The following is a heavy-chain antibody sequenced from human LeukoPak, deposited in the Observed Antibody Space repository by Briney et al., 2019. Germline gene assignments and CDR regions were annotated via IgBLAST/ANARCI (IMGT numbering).Heavy chain of an antibody. J-gene: IGHJ4*02. CDR2: ISSSGSTI. V-gene: IGHV3-48*03. CDR1: GFTFSSYE. CDR3: ARGSGIYAY. D-gene: IGHD5-12*01. Sequence: GGSLRLSCAASGFTFSSYEMNWVRQAPGKGREWVSYISSSGSTIYYTDSVKGRLTISRDNAKNSLYLQMKSLGAEDTAVYYCARGSGIYAYWGQGTLVTVSS.